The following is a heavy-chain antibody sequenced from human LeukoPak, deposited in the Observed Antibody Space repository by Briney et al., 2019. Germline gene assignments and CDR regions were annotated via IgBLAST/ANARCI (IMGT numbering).Heavy chain of an antibody. CDR2: ISSSSSYI. D-gene: IGHD4-17*01. V-gene: IGHV3-21*01. CDR1: GFTFSSYS. CDR3: ARDPTVLDAFDI. J-gene: IGHJ3*02. Sequence: PGGSLRLSCAASGFTFSSYSMNWVRQAPGKGLEWVSSISSSSSYIYYADSVKGRFTISRDNAKNSLYLQMNSLRAEDTAVYYCARDPTVLDAFDIWGQGTMVTVSS.